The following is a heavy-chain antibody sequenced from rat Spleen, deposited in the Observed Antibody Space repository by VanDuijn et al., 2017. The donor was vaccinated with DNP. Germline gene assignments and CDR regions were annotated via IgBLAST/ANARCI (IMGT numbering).Heavy chain of an antibody. CDR3: ATGTYGLEDYFDY. V-gene: IGHV3-1*01. CDR1: GSSITSNY. Sequence: EVQLQESGPGLVKPSQPLSLTCSVTGSSITSNYWGWIRQFPGNKMEWIGHISYSGATSYNPSLKSRISITRDTSRNQFFLQLNSVTTEDTATYYCATGTYGLEDYFDYWGQGVMVTVSS. J-gene: IGHJ2*01. CDR2: ISYSGAT. D-gene: IGHD1-6*01.